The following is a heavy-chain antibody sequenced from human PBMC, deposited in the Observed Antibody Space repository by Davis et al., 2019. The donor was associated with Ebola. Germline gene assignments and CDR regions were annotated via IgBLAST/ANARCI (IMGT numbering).Heavy chain of an antibody. CDR2: ISYDGSNK. CDR1: GFTFSSYG. J-gene: IGHJ4*02. Sequence: GESLKISCAASGFTFSSYGMHWVRQAPGKGLEWVAVISYDGSNKYYADSVKGRFTISRDNAKNTLYLQMNSLRAEDTAVYYCAKDKEGIWDYWGQGTLVTVSS. V-gene: IGHV3-30*18. D-gene: IGHD3-10*01. CDR3: AKDKEGIWDY.